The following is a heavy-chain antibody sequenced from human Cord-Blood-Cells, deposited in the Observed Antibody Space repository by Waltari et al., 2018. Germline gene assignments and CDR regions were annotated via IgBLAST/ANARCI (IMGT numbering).Heavy chain of an antibody. CDR2: MNPDSGNT. CDR3: ARGSSSSFDY. D-gene: IGHD2-2*01. CDR1: GYTFISYD. J-gene: IGHJ4*02. V-gene: IGHV1-8*03. Sequence: VQLVQSAAEVKKTGAPVKVSCKASGYTFISYDINWVQQATGQGLEWMGLMNPDSGNTGYAQKFQGRVTITRNTSISTAYMELSSLRSEDTAVYYCARGSSSSFDYWGQGTLVTVSS.